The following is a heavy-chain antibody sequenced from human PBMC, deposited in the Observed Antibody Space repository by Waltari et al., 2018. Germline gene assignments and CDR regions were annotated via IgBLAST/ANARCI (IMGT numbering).Heavy chain of an antibody. D-gene: IGHD1-26*01. CDR1: GFPFSSSS. V-gene: IGHV3-21*01. CDR3: ARDWGGSYGY. J-gene: IGHJ4*02. CDR2: ISSSSSYI. Sequence: EVQLVESGGGLVKPGGSLRLSCAASGFPFSSSSMNWVRQAPGKGLEWVSSISSSSSYIYYADSVKGRFTISRDNAKNSLYLQMNSLRAEDTAVYYCARDWGGSYGYWGQGTLVTVSS.